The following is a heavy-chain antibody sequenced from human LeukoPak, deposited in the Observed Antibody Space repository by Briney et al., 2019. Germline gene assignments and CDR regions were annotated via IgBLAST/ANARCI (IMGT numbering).Heavy chain of an antibody. CDR2: ISWNSGSI. J-gene: IGHJ4*02. Sequence: PGGSLRLSCAGSGFISNNYAMHWVRQPPGKGLEWVSGISWNSGSIDYADSVKGRFTISRDNAKNSLYLQMNSLSSEDTAVYYCARAGVYGSGRYWFDYWGQGTLVTVAS. CDR3: ARAGVYGSGRYWFDY. V-gene: IGHV3-9*02. D-gene: IGHD6-25*01. CDR1: GFISNNYA.